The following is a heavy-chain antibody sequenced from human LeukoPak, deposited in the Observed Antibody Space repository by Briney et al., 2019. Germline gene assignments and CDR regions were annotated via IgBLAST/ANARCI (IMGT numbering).Heavy chain of an antibody. CDR1: GFTFSTYW. Sequence: GGSLRLSCAASGFTFSTYWMSWVRQPPGKGLEWVANIRQDGSEKFYVDSVKDRFTISRDNAKNSLDLQMDSLRAEDTAIYYCARDDNWNFKFDYWGQGALVIVSS. V-gene: IGHV3-7*03. CDR2: IRQDGSEK. CDR3: ARDDNWNFKFDY. J-gene: IGHJ4*02. D-gene: IGHD1-7*01.